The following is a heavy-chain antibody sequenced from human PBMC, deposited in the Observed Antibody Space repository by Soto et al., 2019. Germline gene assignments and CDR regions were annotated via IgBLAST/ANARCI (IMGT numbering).Heavy chain of an antibody. Sequence: SETLSLTCTVSGGSISSSSYYWGWIRQPPGKGLEWIGSIYYSGSTYYNPSLKSRVTISVDTSKNQFSLKLSSVTAADTAVYYCARGAPDIVATGGILLDYGMDVWGQGTTVTVSS. V-gene: IGHV4-39*01. D-gene: IGHD5-12*01. CDR3: ARGAPDIVATGGILLDYGMDV. CDR2: IYYSGST. J-gene: IGHJ6*02. CDR1: GGSISSSSYY.